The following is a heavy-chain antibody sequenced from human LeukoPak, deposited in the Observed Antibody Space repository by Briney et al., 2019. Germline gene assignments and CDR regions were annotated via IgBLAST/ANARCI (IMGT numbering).Heavy chain of an antibody. Sequence: GGSLRLSCAASGFTFSSYSMNWVPQAPGKGLEWVSSISSSSSYIYYADSVKGRFTISRDNAKNSLYLQMNSLRAEDTAVYYCATRLGTIATVDYWGQGTLVTVSS. CDR2: ISSSSSYI. CDR1: GFTFSSYS. D-gene: IGHD7-27*01. V-gene: IGHV3-21*01. CDR3: ATRLGTIATVDY. J-gene: IGHJ4*02.